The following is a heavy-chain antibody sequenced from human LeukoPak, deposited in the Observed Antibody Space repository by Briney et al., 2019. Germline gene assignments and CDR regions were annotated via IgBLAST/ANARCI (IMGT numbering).Heavy chain of an antibody. V-gene: IGHV4-59*01. CDR2: IYYSGST. Sequence: SETLSLTCTVSGGSISSYYWSWIRQPPGKGLEWIGYIYYSGSTNCNPSLKIRVTISVDTSKNQFSLKLSSVTAADTAVYYCARGPVFWELFTWGQGTLVTASS. D-gene: IGHD3-10*02. CDR3: ARGPVFWELFT. CDR1: GGSISSYY. J-gene: IGHJ4*02.